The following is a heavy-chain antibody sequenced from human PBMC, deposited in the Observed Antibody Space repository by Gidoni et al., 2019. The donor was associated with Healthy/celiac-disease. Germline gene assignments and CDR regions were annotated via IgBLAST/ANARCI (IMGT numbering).Heavy chain of an antibody. Sequence: EVQLVQSGAEVKKPGESLKISCKGSGYSCTNDWIGWVRQMPGKGLKWMGIIYPGDSDTRYSPSFQGQGTISADKAISTAYLQWSSLKASDTAMYYCARGAVVGVAEYFQHWGQGTLVTVSS. J-gene: IGHJ1*01. CDR2: IYPGDSDT. D-gene: IGHD3-3*01. CDR3: ARGAVVGVAEYFQH. V-gene: IGHV5-51*03. CDR1: GYSCTNDW.